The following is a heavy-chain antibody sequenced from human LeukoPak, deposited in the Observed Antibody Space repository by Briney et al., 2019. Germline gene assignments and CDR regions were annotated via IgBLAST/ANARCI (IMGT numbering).Heavy chain of an antibody. V-gene: IGHV3-48*01. D-gene: IGHD2-2*01. CDR1: GFTFSSYS. J-gene: IGHJ4*02. CDR2: ISSSSSTI. CDR3: ARGNIVVVPAASYYFDY. Sequence: GGSLRLSCAASGFTFSSYSMNWVRQAPGKGLEWSSYISSSSSTIYYADSVKGRFTISRDNAKNSLYLQMNSLRAEDTAVYYCARGNIVVVPAASYYFDYWGQGTLVTVSS.